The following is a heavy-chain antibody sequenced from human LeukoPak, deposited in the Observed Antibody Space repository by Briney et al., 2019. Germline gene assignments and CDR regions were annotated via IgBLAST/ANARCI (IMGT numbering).Heavy chain of an antibody. V-gene: IGHV5-51*01. CDR3: ARRGDGYNYDY. D-gene: IGHD5-24*01. Sequence: GESLKISCKSSGYRFRFSSHWIGWVRQMAGKGLEWMGIIYPGDSDTRYSPSFQGQVTISVDTSISTTYLQWSSLKASDTAMYYCARRGDGYNYDYWGQGTLVTVSS. CDR1: GYRFRFSSHW. CDR2: IYPGDSDT. J-gene: IGHJ4*02.